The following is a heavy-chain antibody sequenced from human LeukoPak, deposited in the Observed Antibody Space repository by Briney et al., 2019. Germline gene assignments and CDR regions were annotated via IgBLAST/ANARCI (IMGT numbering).Heavy chain of an antibody. J-gene: IGHJ4*02. Sequence: GRSLRLSCAASGFTFSTSALHWVRQAPGKGLEWVALISYDGGRNYYADSVKGRFTISRDNSNNTLYLQMNSLRSEDTALYYCARFPYLRTAGSYLDSWGQGTPVTVAS. CDR1: GFTFSTSA. D-gene: IGHD6-13*01. V-gene: IGHV3-30*17. CDR3: ARFPYLRTAGSYLDS. CDR2: ISYDGGRN.